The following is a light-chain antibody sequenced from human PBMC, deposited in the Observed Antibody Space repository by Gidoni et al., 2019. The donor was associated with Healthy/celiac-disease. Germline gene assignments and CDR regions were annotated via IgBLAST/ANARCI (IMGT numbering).Light chain of an antibody. Sequence: DIQMTQSPSTLSASVGDRVTISCRASQSISSWLAWYQQKPGKAPKLLIYKASSLESGVPSRFSGSGSGTEFTLTISSLQPDDFATYYCQQYNSYPYTFGQGTKLEIK. CDR2: KAS. CDR3: QQYNSYPYT. J-gene: IGKJ2*01. V-gene: IGKV1-5*03. CDR1: QSISSW.